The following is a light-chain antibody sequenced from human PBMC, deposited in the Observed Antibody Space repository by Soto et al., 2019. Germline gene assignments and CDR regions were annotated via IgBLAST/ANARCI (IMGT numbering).Light chain of an antibody. J-gene: IGLJ7*01. V-gene: IGLV4-69*01. CDR1: SGHSNYA. Sequence: QPVLTQSPSASASLGASVKLTCTLSSGHSNYAIAWHQQQPEKGPRYLMKVNSGGSHIKGDGIPDRFSGSSSGAERYLFISRLPSEDEADYYCQTWGTGSAIVVFGGGTQLTVL. CDR3: QTWGTGSAIVV. CDR2: VNSGGSH.